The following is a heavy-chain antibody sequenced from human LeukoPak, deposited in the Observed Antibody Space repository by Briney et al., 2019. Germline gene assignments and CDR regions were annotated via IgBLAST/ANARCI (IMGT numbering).Heavy chain of an antibody. Sequence: SLRLSCAASGFTFDDYAMHWVRQAPGKGLEWVSGISWKSDSIGYADSVKGRFTISRDNAKNSLYLQMNSLRAEDTALYYCAKDILKGGGRPRDAFDIWGQGTIVTVSS. D-gene: IGHD2-15*01. CDR3: AKDILKGGGRPRDAFDI. V-gene: IGHV3-9*01. CDR2: ISWKSDSI. CDR1: GFTFDDYA. J-gene: IGHJ3*02.